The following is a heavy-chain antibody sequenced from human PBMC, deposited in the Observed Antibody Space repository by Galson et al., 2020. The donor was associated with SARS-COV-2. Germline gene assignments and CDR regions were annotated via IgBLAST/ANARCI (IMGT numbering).Heavy chain of an antibody. V-gene: IGHV3-30*04. CDR3: ARVAAIAARHAFDI. Sequence: QLGESLKISCVVPGFTFSGYTIHWLRQAPGKGLEWVGLVSHDGSFEDYTHSVQGRFTASRDNSKNTLYLQMNSLRVEDTAVYYCARVAAIAARHAFDIWGQGTMVIVSS. D-gene: IGHD6-6*01. CDR1: GFTFSGYT. J-gene: IGHJ3*02. CDR2: VSHDGSFE.